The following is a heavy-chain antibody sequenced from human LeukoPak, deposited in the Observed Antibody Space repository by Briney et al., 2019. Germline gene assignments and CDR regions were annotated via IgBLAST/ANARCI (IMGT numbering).Heavy chain of an antibody. CDR2: ISHSGNT. Sequence: SQTLSLTCAVSGGSISSGGYSWSWIRQPTGRGLEWIAYISHSGNTNHNPSLKSRVTISADTSKNQFSLKLSSVTAADTAVYYCATWGIAVAGTFDYWGQGTLVTVST. CDR1: GGSISSGGYS. V-gene: IGHV4-61*09. D-gene: IGHD6-19*01. CDR3: ATWGIAVAGTFDY. J-gene: IGHJ4*02.